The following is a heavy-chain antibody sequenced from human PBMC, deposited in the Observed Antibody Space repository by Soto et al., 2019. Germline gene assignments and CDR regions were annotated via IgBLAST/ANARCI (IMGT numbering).Heavy chain of an antibody. V-gene: IGHV4-31*03. CDR3: ARSSGGLSWFDP. Sequence: SETLSLTCTVSGGSISSGGYYWSWIRQHPGKGLEWIGYIYYSGSTYYNPSLKSRVTISVDTSKNQFSLKLSSVTAADTTVYYCARSSGGLSWFDPWGQGTLVTVSS. D-gene: IGHD2-15*01. CDR1: GGSISSGGYY. J-gene: IGHJ5*02. CDR2: IYYSGST.